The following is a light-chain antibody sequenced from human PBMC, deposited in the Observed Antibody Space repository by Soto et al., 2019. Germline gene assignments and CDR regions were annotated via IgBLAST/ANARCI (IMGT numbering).Light chain of an antibody. Sequence: EIVLTQSPGTLSLSPGARATLSCRASQSVTSNYLAWFQQQPGQAPRLLIYGASRRAAGIPDRFSGSGSGTDFTLTISSLEPEDFAVYFCHQYGTSPRTFGQGTKLDI. CDR3: HQYGTSPRT. CDR2: GAS. V-gene: IGKV3-20*01. J-gene: IGKJ2*01. CDR1: QSVTSNY.